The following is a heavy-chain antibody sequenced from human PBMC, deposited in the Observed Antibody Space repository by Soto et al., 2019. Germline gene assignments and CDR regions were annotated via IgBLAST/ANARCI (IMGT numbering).Heavy chain of an antibody. J-gene: IGHJ5*02. V-gene: IGHV3-30-3*01. D-gene: IGHD6-6*01. Sequence: QVQLVESGGDMVQPGRSLRLSCAASGFTLSSYPMHWVRRAPGKGPEWLAVISNDGSNTYHADSVKGRFTISRDNSNNMLFLQMNSLGSDDTAVYYCARERGSSGRAGWFDPWGQGTLVSVSS. CDR1: GFTLSSYP. CDR3: ARERGSSGRAGWFDP. CDR2: ISNDGSNT.